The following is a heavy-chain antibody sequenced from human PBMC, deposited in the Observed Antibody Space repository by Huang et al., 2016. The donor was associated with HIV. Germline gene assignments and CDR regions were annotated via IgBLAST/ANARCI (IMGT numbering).Heavy chain of an antibody. CDR2: ISYDGSSK. Sequence: QVKLVESGGGVVQPGRSLRLSCEAFGFTFNTFDMLWVRQAPGKGLEWVAIISYDGSSKYHADSVKGRFTISRDNSKNTVYLQMNSLRVEDTAVYYCAKDGRGSGTYYDYFEYWGQGTLVTVSS. V-gene: IGHV3-30*18. CDR1: GFTFNTFD. D-gene: IGHD1-26*01. J-gene: IGHJ4*02. CDR3: AKDGRGSGTYYDYFEY.